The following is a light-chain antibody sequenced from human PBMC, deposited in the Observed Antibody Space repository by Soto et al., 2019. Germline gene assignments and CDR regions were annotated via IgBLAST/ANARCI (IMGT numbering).Light chain of an antibody. CDR3: SSYAANKTVV. CDR2: DVG. Sequence: QSALTQPRSVSGSPGQSVTISCTGTSSDVGAYIYVSWYQQYPAKAPKVMIYDVGRRPSGVSNRFSGSKSGNTASLTISGLQAEDEAVYFCSSYAANKTVVFGGGTKLTVL. V-gene: IGLV2-11*01. J-gene: IGLJ3*02. CDR1: SSDVGAYIY.